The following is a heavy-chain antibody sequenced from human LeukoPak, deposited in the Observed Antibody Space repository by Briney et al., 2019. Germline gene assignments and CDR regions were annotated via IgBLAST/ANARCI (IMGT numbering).Heavy chain of an antibody. CDR1: GYDFRSYW. Sequence: GKSLKLSCKASGYDFRSYWIVWVRQMPGHGLECLGIIYPDDSDARYSPSHQGQVTISVDNSVNTAYLQWGGLTASDTAIYYCARLTGTRAPPDIFGLDVWGQGTSVIVSS. CDR2: IYPDDSDA. J-gene: IGHJ6*02. V-gene: IGHV5-51*01. D-gene: IGHD4-11*01. CDR3: ARLTGTRAPPDIFGLDV.